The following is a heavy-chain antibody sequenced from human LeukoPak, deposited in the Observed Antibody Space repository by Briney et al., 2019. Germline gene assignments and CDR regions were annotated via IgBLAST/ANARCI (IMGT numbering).Heavy chain of an antibody. CDR2: IIPIYNPM. CDR3: AREPLGCGGDCHFDY. D-gene: IGHD2-21*02. J-gene: IGHJ4*02. CDR1: GGTFSSYA. V-gene: IGHV1-69*13. Sequence: SVKVSCKTSGGTFSSYAFSWMRQAPGQGLEWVGRIIPIYNPMDYTQRFQGRVTITADESTNTVYLELSSLRYDDTAVYYCAREPLGCGGDCHFDYWGQGTLVTVSS.